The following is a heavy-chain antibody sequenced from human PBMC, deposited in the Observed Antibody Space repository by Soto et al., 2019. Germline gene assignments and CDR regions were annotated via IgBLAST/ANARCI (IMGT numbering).Heavy chain of an antibody. CDR1: GYTFTDHY. Sequence: CGSMRLSCLACGYTFTDHYMDWVRQAPGTGLEWIARTKNKPNNYTTTYAASVKGRFTISRDDSESSLYLQMNNLKTEDTAVYYCAREIRRDYYYYYPLDVWGQGTTVTVSS. CDR3: AREIRRDYYYYYPLDV. V-gene: IGHV3-72*01. CDR2: TKNKPNNYTT. J-gene: IGHJ6*02.